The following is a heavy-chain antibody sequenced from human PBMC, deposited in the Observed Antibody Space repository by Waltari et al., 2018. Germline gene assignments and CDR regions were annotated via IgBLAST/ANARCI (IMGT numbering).Heavy chain of an antibody. J-gene: IGHJ6*02. CDR3: ARKDRGPLYGMDV. V-gene: IGHV4-59*01. Sequence: QVQLQESGPGLVKPSETLSLTCTVSGGSIRSYYWSWIRQPPGKGLEWIGYIYYSGSTNYNPSLKSRVTISVDTSKNQFSLKLSSVTAADTAVYYCARKDRGPLYGMDVWGQGTTVTVSS. D-gene: IGHD3-10*01. CDR1: GGSIRSYY. CDR2: IYYSGST.